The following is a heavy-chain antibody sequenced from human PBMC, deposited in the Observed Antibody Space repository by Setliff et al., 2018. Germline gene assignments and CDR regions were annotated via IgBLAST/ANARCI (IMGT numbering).Heavy chain of an antibody. J-gene: IGHJ6*02. CDR3: ARGRNYNFWSGYYNYYYYGMDV. D-gene: IGHD3-3*01. CDR2: INPSGGST. Sequence: ASVKVSCKASGYTFTSYYMHWVRQAPGQGLEWMGIINPSGGSTSYAQKFQGRVTMTRDTSTSTVYMELNSLRSEDTAVYYCARGRNYNFWSGYYNYYYYGMDVWGQGTTVTVSS. V-gene: IGHV1-46*01. CDR1: GYTFTSYY.